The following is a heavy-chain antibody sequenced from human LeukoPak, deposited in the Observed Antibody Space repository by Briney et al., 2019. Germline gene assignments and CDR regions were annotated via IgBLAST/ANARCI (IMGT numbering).Heavy chain of an antibody. V-gene: IGHV1-46*01. CDR3: ARDFIVGATCFDY. D-gene: IGHD1-26*01. Sequence: GASVKVSCKASGYTFTSYYMHWVRQAPGQGLEWMGIINPSYDTTTYAQKFQGRVTMTRDTSISTAYMELSRLRSDDTAVYYCARDFIVGATCFDYWGQGTLVTVSS. CDR1: GYTFTSYY. CDR2: INPSYDTT. J-gene: IGHJ4*02.